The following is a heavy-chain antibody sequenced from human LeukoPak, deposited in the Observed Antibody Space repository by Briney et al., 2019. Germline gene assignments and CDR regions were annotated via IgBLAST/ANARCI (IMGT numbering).Heavy chain of an antibody. Sequence: ASVTVSCKASRCTFTNSGITRVRQAPGQGREGLGWISTYNGNTNYAQKLQARVTMTTDPSTRTAYMELRSLRSDDTAMYYCARGGYNYGSLRIWGQGTLVTVSS. CDR1: RCTFTNSG. D-gene: IGHD5-18*01. J-gene: IGHJ4*02. CDR3: ARGGYNYGSLRI. V-gene: IGHV1-18*04. CDR2: ISTYNGNT.